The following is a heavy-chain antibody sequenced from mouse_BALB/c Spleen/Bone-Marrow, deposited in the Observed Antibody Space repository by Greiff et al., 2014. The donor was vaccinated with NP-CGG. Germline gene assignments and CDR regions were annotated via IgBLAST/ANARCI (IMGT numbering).Heavy chain of an antibody. CDR3: ARDSITTVVATDY. CDR1: GYTFTSYC. J-gene: IGHJ2*01. CDR2: IDPSDSYT. Sequence: QVQLQQPGAELVKPGASVKLSCKASGYTFTSYCMHWVKQRPGQGLEWIGEIDPSDSYTNYNQKFKGKATLTVDKSSSTAYMQLSSLTSEDSAVYYCARDSITTVVATDYWGQGTTLTVSS. V-gene: IGHV1-69*02. D-gene: IGHD1-1*01.